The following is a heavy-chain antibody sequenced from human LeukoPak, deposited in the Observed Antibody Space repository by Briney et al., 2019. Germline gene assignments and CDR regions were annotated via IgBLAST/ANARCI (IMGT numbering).Heavy chain of an antibody. D-gene: IGHD2-2*01. Sequence: GGSLRLSCAASGFTFSDYSMNWVRQAAGKGLEWVSYINSGSDTIYYADSVKGLFTISRDNAKNSLYLQMDSLRAEDTAVYYCARDPSLYCATTSCYDLDYWGQGTLVTVSS. CDR2: INSGSDTI. J-gene: IGHJ4*02. V-gene: IGHV3-48*04. CDR3: ARDPSLYCATTSCYDLDY. CDR1: GFTFSDYS.